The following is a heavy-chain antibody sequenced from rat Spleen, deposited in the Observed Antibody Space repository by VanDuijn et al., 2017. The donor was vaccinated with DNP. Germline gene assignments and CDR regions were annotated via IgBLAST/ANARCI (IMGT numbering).Heavy chain of an antibody. V-gene: IGHV5-7*01. J-gene: IGHJ2*01. D-gene: IGHD2-2*01. CDR2: ISYDGSST. CDR3: ARHSWDTYAIDY. Sequence: EVQLVESGGGLVQPGRSLKLSCAASGFTFSDYNMAWVRQAPKKGLEWVATISYDGSSTYYRDSVKGRFTISRDNAKSTLYLQMDSLRSEDTATYYCARHSWDTYAIDYWGQGVMVTVSS. CDR1: GFTFSDYN.